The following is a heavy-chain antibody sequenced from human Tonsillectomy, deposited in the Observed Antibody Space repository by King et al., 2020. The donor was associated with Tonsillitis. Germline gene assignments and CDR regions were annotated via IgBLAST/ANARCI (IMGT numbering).Heavy chain of an antibody. J-gene: IGHJ4*02. D-gene: IGHD7-27*01. Sequence: VQLQESGPGLVKPSQTLSLTCTVSGGSISSGGYYWSWIRQHPGKGLEWIGYIYYSGSTYYNPSHKSRVTISVDTSKNQFSLKLSSVTAADTAVYYCAREKRELGISGLDYWGQGTLVTVSS. CDR3: AREKRELGISGLDY. CDR1: GGSISSGGYY. CDR2: IYYSGST. V-gene: IGHV4-31*03.